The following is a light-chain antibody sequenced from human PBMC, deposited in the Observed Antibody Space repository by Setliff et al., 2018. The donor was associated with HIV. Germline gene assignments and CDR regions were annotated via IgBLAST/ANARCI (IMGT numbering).Light chain of an antibody. CDR3: TSYTGGNTRI. Sequence: QSALTQPASVSGSPGQTITISCTGTSSDIGGYNYVSWYQQHPGEAPKLIIYNVYNRPSGISSRFSGSKSGNTASLSISELRAEDETDYYCTSYTGGNTRIFGTGTKVTVL. J-gene: IGLJ1*01. CDR2: NVY. V-gene: IGLV2-14*03. CDR1: SSDIGGYNY.